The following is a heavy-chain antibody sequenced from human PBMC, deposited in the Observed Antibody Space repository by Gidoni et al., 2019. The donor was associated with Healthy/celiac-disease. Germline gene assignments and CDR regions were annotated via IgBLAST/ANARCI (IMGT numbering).Heavy chain of an antibody. J-gene: IGHJ4*02. CDR1: AFTFSSYA. CDR3: AKDPDYDFWSGYLNPFDY. V-gene: IGHV3-23*01. D-gene: IGHD3-3*01. Sequence: EVQLLESGGGLVQPGGSLRLSCAASAFTFSSYAMSWVRQAPGKGLEWVSAISGSGCSTYYADSVKGRFTISRDNSKNTLYLQMNSLRAEDTAVYYCAKDPDYDFWSGYLNPFDYWGQGTLVTVSS. CDR2: ISGSGCST.